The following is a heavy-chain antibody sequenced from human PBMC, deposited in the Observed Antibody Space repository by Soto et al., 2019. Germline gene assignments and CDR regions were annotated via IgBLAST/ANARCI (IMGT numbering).Heavy chain of an antibody. V-gene: IGHV1-2*02. CDR3: AKDLTRQLAYWLDP. J-gene: IGHJ5*02. CDR1: GFSFTGYY. Sequence: ASVKVSCKASGFSFTGYYIHRLRQAPGQGLEWMGWINAHSGGTEYAQKFQGRVTLTRDTSIATAYLTLTSLTSDDTALYYCAKDLTRQLAYWLDPWGQGTQVTVSS. D-gene: IGHD6-6*01. CDR2: INAHSGGT.